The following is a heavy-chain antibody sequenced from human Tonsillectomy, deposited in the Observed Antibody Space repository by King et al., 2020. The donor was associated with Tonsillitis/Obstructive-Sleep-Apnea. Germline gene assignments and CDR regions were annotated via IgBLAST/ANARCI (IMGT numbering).Heavy chain of an antibody. CDR3: SRYATSYNNANYYHALHI. CDR2: IRKDGSVT. Sequence: VQLVESGGGLVQPGGSLRLSCAASGFIFNKYRRMWVRQAPGKGPEWVANIRKDGSVTKYVDSVKGRLTISRDNAKNSLYLQMNSRRAEDTAVYYCSRYATSYNNANYYHALHIWGQGTMLSVSS. J-gene: IGHJ3*02. CDR1: GFIFNKYR. V-gene: IGHV3-7*04. D-gene: IGHD3-10*01.